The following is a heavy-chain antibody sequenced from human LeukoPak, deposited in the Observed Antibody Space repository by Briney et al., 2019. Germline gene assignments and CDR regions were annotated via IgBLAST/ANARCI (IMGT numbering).Heavy chain of an antibody. Sequence: GGSLRLSCAASGFTFSSYAMHWVRQAPGKGLEWVAVISYDGSNKYYADSVKGRFTISRDNSKNTLYLQMNSLRAEDTAVYYCARDQGSADRWGLGMDVWGQGTTVTVSS. CDR3: ARDQGSADRWGLGMDV. D-gene: IGHD3-16*01. V-gene: IGHV3-30-3*01. CDR2: ISYDGSNK. J-gene: IGHJ6*02. CDR1: GFTFSSYA.